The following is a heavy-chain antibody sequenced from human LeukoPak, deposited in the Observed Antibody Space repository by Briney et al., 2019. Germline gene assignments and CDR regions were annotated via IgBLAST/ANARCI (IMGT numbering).Heavy chain of an antibody. CDR3: ARDPYYDSSGYPLYYFDY. CDR2: INPNSGGT. J-gene: IGHJ4*02. Sequence: GASVKVSCKASGYTFTGYYMHWVRQAPGQGLEWMGWINPNSGGTNYAQKFQGRVTMTRDTSISTAYMELSRLRSDDTAVHYCARDPYYDSSGYPLYYFDYWGQGTLVTVSS. CDR1: GYTFTGYY. V-gene: IGHV1-2*02. D-gene: IGHD3-22*01.